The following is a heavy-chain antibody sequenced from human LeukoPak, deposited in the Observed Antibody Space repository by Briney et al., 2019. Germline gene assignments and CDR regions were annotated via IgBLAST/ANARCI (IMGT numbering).Heavy chain of an antibody. D-gene: IGHD3-22*01. CDR1: GYTFTSYY. CDR2: INPSGGST. CDR3: AITAREEFAGITMIVVDSYFDY. V-gene: IGHV1-46*01. Sequence: ASVKVSCKASGYTFTSYYMHWVRQAPGQGLEWMGIINPSGGSTSYAQKFQGRVTMTRDTSTSTVYMELSSLRSEDTAVYYCAITAREEFAGITMIVVDSYFDYWGQGTLVTVSS. J-gene: IGHJ4*02.